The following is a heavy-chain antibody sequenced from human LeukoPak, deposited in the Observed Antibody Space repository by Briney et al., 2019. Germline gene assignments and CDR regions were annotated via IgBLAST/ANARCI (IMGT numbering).Heavy chain of an antibody. V-gene: IGHV1-46*01. CDR2: INPTGGST. D-gene: IGHD6-13*01. J-gene: IGHJ4*02. Sequence: ASVKVSCKVSGYTFTSYYMHWVRQAPGQGLEWMGLINPTGGSTGYAQKFQGRVTMTEDTSTDTAYMELSSLRSEDTVVYYCATSRSSRYYFDYWGQGTLVTVSS. CDR1: GYTFTSYY. CDR3: ATSRSSRYYFDY.